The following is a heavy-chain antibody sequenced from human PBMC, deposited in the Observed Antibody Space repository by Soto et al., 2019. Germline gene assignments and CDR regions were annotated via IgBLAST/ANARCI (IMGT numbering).Heavy chain of an antibody. CDR3: ARVNLFNGDSSGYYPDY. V-gene: IGHV3-30-3*01. CDR1: GFTFSSYA. J-gene: IGHJ4*02. Sequence: GGSLRLSCAASGFTFSSYAMHWVRQAPGKGLEWVAVISYDGSNKYYADSVKGRFTISRDNSKNTLYLQMNSLRAEDTAVYYCARVNLFNGDSSGYYPDYWGQGTLVTVSS. CDR2: ISYDGSNK. D-gene: IGHD3-22*01.